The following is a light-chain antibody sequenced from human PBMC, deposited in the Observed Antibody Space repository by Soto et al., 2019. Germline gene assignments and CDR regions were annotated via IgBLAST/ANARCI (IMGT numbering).Light chain of an antibody. V-gene: IGLV1-44*01. CDR3: AAWDDSLDGLYV. Sequence: QSVLTQPPSASGTPGQRVTLSCSGSSSNIGSNTVNWYQQLPGTAPKLLIYSNNQRPSGVPDRFSGSKSGTSASLAISGLQSEDEADYYCAAWDDSLDGLYVFGTGTKLTAL. CDR2: SNN. CDR1: SSNIGSNT. J-gene: IGLJ1*01.